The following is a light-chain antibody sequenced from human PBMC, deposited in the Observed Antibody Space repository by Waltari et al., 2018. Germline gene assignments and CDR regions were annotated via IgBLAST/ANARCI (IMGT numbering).Light chain of an antibody. Sequence: EIVLTQSPCTLSLSPGDRATLSCRASQSVSKYLAWYQQKPGQAPRLLIYDASTRATGIPDRFSGSGWGTDFSLTISRLEPEDFAVYYCQKYGTLPATFGQGTKVQMK. CDR1: QSVSKY. J-gene: IGKJ1*01. CDR3: QKYGTLPAT. CDR2: DAS. V-gene: IGKV3-20*01.